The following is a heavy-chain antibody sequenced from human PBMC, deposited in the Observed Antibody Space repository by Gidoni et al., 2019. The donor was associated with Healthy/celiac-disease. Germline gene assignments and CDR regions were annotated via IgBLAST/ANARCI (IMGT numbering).Heavy chain of an antibody. CDR3: AKGYYDILTGYYIRYFDY. D-gene: IGHD3-9*01. CDR2: INHSGST. Sequence: QVQLLQWAPGRLQPSETLSLTCAVSGVSFSGHYWTWIRQPPGQGLEWIGEINHSGSTNYNPSLKSRVTISVDTSKNQFSLKLSSVTAADTAVYYCAKGYYDILTGYYIRYFDYWGQGTVVTVSS. CDR1: GVSFSGHY. J-gene: IGHJ4*02. V-gene: IGHV4-34*01.